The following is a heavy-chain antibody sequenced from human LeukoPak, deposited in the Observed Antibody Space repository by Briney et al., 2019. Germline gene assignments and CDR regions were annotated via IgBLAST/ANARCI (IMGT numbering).Heavy chain of an antibody. CDR3: ARGPHCSSTSCHVWYFQH. CDR2: PIPIFGTA. D-gene: IGHD2-2*01. CDR1: GGTFSSYA. V-gene: IGHV1-69*06. Sequence: GPSGTVSCKASGGTFSSYAISWVRQAPGQGIEWMGGPIPIFGTANYAQKFQGRVTITADKSTSTAYMELSSLRSEDTAVYYCARGPHCSSTSCHVWYFQHWGQGTLVTVSS. J-gene: IGHJ1*01.